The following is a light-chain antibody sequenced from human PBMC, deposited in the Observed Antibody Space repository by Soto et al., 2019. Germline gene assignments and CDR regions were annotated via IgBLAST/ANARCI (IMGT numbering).Light chain of an antibody. Sequence: DIQMTQSPSSLSACVGDIVSITWQAGQGINNDLNWYQQKPGKAPKLLIYDASNLDTGVPSRFTGSGSGTDFTFTITSLQSDDVATYYCQQYASLPITFGQGTRLEIK. CDR2: DAS. CDR3: QQYASLPIT. V-gene: IGKV1-33*01. J-gene: IGKJ5*01. CDR1: QGINND.